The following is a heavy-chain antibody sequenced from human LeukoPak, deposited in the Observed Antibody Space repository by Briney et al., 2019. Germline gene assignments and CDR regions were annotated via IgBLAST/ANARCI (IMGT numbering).Heavy chain of an antibody. CDR2: ISYDGSNK. J-gene: IGHJ4*02. Sequence: GGSLRLSWAAPGLTFSSYGMHWVGKAPGRGLGWVAVISYDGSNKYYADSVKGRFTISRDNSKNTLYLQMNSLRAEDTAVYYCAKHTDYGDFDYWGQGTLVTVSS. CDR1: GLTFSSYG. D-gene: IGHD4-17*01. V-gene: IGHV3-30*18. CDR3: AKHTDYGDFDY.